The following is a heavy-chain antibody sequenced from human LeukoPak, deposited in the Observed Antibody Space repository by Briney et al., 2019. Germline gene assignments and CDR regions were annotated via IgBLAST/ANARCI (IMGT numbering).Heavy chain of an antibody. Sequence: PGGSLRLSCAASGFTFSSYSMNWVRQAPGKGLEWVSSISSSSSYIYHADSVKGRFTISRDSAKNSLYLQMNSLRAEDTAVYYCATSGPRSYYDSSGYYLNWFDPWGQGTLVTVSS. J-gene: IGHJ5*02. V-gene: IGHV3-21*01. CDR3: ATSGPRSYYDSSGYYLNWFDP. CDR1: GFTFSSYS. D-gene: IGHD3-22*01. CDR2: ISSSSSYI.